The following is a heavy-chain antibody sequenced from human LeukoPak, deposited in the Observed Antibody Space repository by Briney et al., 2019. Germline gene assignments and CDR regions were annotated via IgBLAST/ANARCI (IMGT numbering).Heavy chain of an antibody. CDR1: GVSVSTSH. Sequence: SETLSLTCNVSGVSVSTSHWNWIRQRPGKGLEWIGCLSYTGKTDYNPSLKSRVSISLGSSNNHFSLKLTSVTAADTAIYYCSEGYFEPFDHWGQGILVTVSS. D-gene: IGHD2/OR15-2a*01. V-gene: IGHV4-59*02. CDR3: SEGYFEPFDH. J-gene: IGHJ4*02. CDR2: LSYTGKT.